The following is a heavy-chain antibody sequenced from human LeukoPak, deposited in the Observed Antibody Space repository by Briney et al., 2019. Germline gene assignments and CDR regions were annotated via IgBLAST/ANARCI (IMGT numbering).Heavy chain of an antibody. J-gene: IGHJ5*02. CDR1: GGSISSSDYY. Sequence: PSETLSLTCTVSGGSISSSDYYWGWIRQPPGKGLEWIGSIYYSGNTYYNPSLKSRVTISVDTSKKQFSLKLSSVTAADTAVYYCARHLNYYDSSGYYPKFDPWGQGTLVTVSS. CDR2: IYYSGNT. D-gene: IGHD3-22*01. V-gene: IGHV4-39*01. CDR3: ARHLNYYDSSGYYPKFDP.